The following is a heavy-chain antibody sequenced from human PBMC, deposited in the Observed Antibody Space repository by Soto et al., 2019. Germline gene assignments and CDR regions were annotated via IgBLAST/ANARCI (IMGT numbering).Heavy chain of an antibody. Sequence: SETLSLTCAVHGGSLSGYYWSWIRQPPGKGLEWIGEINRSGSTNYNPSLKSRVSISVDTSKNQFSLNLSSVSAADTAVYYCAREGSNIYQRLRFFDYWGQGTLVTVSS. CDR2: INRSGST. V-gene: IGHV4-34*01. D-gene: IGHD1-26*01. CDR3: AREGSNIYQRLRFFDY. CDR1: GGSLSGYY. J-gene: IGHJ4*02.